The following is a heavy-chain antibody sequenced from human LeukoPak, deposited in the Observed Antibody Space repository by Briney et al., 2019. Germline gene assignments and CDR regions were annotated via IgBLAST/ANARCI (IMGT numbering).Heavy chain of an antibody. CDR2: ISGSNSYI. D-gene: IGHD5-18*01. Sequence: GGSLRLSCAASGFTFSSYSMNWVRQAPGKGLEWVSSISGSNSYIYYADSMKGRFTISRDNAKNSLYLQMNSLRAEDTAVYYCARVALQLTTNYYYYMDVWGKGTTVTISS. V-gene: IGHV3-21*04. J-gene: IGHJ6*03. CDR1: GFTFSSYS. CDR3: ARVALQLTTNYYYYMDV.